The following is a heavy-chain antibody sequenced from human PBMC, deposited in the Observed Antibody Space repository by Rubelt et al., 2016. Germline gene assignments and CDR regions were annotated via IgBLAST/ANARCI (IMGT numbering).Heavy chain of an antibody. CDR2: IYYSGST. V-gene: IGHV4-61*01. J-gene: IGHJ4*02. CDR1: GGSISSVPDY. Sequence: QLRLQESGPGLVKPSETLSLTCAVSGGSISSVPDYWAWIRQPPGKGLEWLGYIYYSGSTHYNPSLTSRVTISVNTSKNQCSLNLSSVTAADTAVYYCARDTAAVVPAAMYYFDYWGQGTLVTVSS. D-gene: IGHD2-2*01. CDR3: ARDTAAVVPAAMYYFDY.